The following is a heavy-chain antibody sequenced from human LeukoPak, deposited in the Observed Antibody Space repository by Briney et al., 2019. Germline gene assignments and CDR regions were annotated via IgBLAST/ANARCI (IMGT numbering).Heavy chain of an antibody. D-gene: IGHD2-2*01. Sequence: SETLSLTSAVYGGSFSGYYWRWIPQPPGKELKWIGEINHSGTTNYNPSLKSRITTSENTSSNHFSLKLSSVTAADRAVYYCAGGYQLPHDYWGQGTLVTVSS. J-gene: IGHJ4*02. V-gene: IGHV4-34*01. CDR2: INHSGTT. CDR3: AGGYQLPHDY. CDR1: GGSFSGYY.